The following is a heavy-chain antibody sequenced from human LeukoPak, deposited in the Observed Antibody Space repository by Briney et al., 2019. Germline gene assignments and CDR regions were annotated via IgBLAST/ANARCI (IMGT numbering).Heavy chain of an antibody. D-gene: IGHD3-9*01. CDR1: GFSFSSHN. Sequence: PGGSLRLSCAASGFSFSSHNMNWVRQAPGKGLEWVGRIKSKTDGGTTDYAAPVKGRFTISRDDSKNTLYLQMNSLKTEDTAVYYCTTCDILTGYFDYWGQGTLVTVSS. CDR2: IKSKTDGGTT. V-gene: IGHV3-15*01. J-gene: IGHJ4*02. CDR3: TTCDILTGYFDY.